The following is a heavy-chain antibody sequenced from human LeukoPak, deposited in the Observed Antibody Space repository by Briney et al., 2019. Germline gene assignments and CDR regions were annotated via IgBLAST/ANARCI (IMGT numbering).Heavy chain of an antibody. CDR2: ISYDGSNK. Sequence: GRSLRLSCAASGFTFSSHAMHWVRQAPGKGLEWVAVISYDGSNKYYADSVKGRFTISRDNSKNTLYLQMNSLRAEDTAVYYCARELVIDAFDIWGQGTMVTVSS. J-gene: IGHJ3*02. CDR3: ARELVIDAFDI. V-gene: IGHV3-30*01. CDR1: GFTFSSHA.